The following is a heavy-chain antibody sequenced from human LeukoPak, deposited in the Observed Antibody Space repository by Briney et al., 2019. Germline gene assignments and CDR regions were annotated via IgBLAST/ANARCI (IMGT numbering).Heavy chain of an antibody. CDR1: GFTFRNHW. J-gene: IGHJ4*02. Sequence: GGSLRLSCAASGFTFRNHWMHWVRQTPGKGLVWVSRISSDGSSTTYADSVKGRFTISRDNAKNTLYLQMNNLRAEDTAMYYCARDQRVTGRPDVDYWGQGTLVIVSS. D-gene: IGHD6-6*01. V-gene: IGHV3-74*03. CDR3: ARDQRVTGRPDVDY. CDR2: ISSDGSST.